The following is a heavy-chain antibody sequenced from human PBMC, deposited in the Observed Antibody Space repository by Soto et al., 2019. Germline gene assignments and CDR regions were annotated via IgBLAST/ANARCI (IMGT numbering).Heavy chain of an antibody. J-gene: IGHJ6*02. CDR1: GFTFNTYG. CDR3: ARSYCTGAYCYSWPFNYGVDV. Sequence: QVQLVESGGGVVQPGGSLRLSCTTSGFTFNTYGMHWVRQAPGKGLEWVAIIWYDGSNKYYADSVKGRFTISRDNSKNTLYLQMNSLRAEDTALYHCARSYCTGAYCYSWPFNYGVDVWGQGAKVLVSS. V-gene: IGHV3-33*08. CDR2: IWYDGSNK. D-gene: IGHD2-15*01.